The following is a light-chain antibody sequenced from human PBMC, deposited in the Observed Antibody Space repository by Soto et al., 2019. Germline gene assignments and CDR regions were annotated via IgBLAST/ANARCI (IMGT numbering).Light chain of an antibody. J-gene: IGKJ4*01. CDR1: QSLLHSNGYNY. V-gene: IGKV2-28*01. CDR3: MQALQTPLT. CDR2: LGS. Sequence: DIVMTQSPLPLPVTPGEPASIYCRSSQSLLHSNGYNYLDWYLQKPGQSPQLLIYLGSNRASGVPDRFSGSGSGTDFTLKISRVEAEDVGVYYCMQALQTPLTFGGGTKVEIK.